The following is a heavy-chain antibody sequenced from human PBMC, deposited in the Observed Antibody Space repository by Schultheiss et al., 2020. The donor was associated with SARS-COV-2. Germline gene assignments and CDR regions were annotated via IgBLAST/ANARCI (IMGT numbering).Heavy chain of an antibody. CDR1: GFTFSSYW. CDR2: IKQDGSEK. V-gene: IGHV3-7*01. D-gene: IGHD3-22*01. J-gene: IGHJ6*02. CDR3: ARENGYYYDSSGYYSDYYYGMDV. Sequence: GESLKISCAASGFTFSSYWMSWVRQAPGKGLEWVANIKQDGSEKYYVDSVKGRFTISRDNAKNSLYLQMNSLRAEDTAVYYCARENGYYYDSSGYYSDYYYGMDVWGQGTTVTVSS.